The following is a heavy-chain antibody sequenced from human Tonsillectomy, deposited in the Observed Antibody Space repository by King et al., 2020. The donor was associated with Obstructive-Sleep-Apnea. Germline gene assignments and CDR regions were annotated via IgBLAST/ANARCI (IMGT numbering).Heavy chain of an antibody. J-gene: IGHJ6*02. Sequence: VQLQESGPGLVKPSGTLSLTCAVSGGSISSSNWWTWVRQPPGKGLEWIGEIYHSGSTNYNPSLKSRVTISVDKSKNLFSLKLSSVTAAATAVYFCARGSSSSHYYGMDVWGQGTTVTVSS. CDR3: ARGSSSSHYYGMDV. D-gene: IGHD6-6*01. CDR2: IYHSGST. CDR1: GGSISSSNW. V-gene: IGHV4-4*02.